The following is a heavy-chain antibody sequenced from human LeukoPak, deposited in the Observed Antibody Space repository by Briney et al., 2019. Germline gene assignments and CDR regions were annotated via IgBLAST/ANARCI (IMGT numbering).Heavy chain of an antibody. Sequence: PGGSLRLSCAASGFTFSNYGMSWVRQAPGKGLGRVSGISGSGVRTDYADSVKGRFTISRDNAKNTLYLQMNSLRAEDTAVYYCAKSSREWELLDAFDIWGQGTMVTVSS. CDR3: AKSSREWELLDAFDI. CDR1: GFTFSNYG. V-gene: IGHV3-23*01. CDR2: ISGSGVRT. J-gene: IGHJ3*02. D-gene: IGHD1-26*01.